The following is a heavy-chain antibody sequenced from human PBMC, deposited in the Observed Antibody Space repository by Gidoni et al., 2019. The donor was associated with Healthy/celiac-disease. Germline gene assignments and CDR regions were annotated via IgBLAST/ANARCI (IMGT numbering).Heavy chain of an antibody. V-gene: IGHV2-26*01. CDR3: ARRMVRGVITWFDP. CDR1: GFSLSNARMG. D-gene: IGHD3-10*01. Sequence: QVTLKESGPVLVKPTETLTLTCTVSGFSLSNARMGVSWIRQPPGKALEWLANIFSKDEKSYSPSLNRRLTISKDTSKSQVVLTMTNMDPLDTATYYCARRMVRGVITWFDPWGQGTLVTVSS. J-gene: IGHJ5*02. CDR2: IFSKDEK.